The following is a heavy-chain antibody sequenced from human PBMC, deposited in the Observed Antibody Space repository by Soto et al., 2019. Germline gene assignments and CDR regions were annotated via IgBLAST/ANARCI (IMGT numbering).Heavy chain of an antibody. D-gene: IGHD3-10*01. V-gene: IGHV2-70*04. J-gene: IGHJ4*02. CDR1: GFSLGTTGMR. CDR2: IDWDDDK. Sequence: SGPTLVNPTQTLTLTCTFSGFSLGTTGMRVSWIRQPPGKALEWLARIDWDDDKFYSTSLKTRLTISKDTSKNQVVLRMTNMDPADTATYYCARTAGYYRGRQFDYWGQGTLVTVSS. CDR3: ARTAGYYRGRQFDY.